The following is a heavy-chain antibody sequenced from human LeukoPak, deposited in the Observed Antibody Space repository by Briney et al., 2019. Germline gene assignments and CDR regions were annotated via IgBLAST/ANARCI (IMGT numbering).Heavy chain of an antibody. D-gene: IGHD3-10*01. J-gene: IGHJ6*03. V-gene: IGHV3-23*01. Sequence: GSLRLSCAASGFTFSSYGMSWVRQAPGKGLEWVSAISGSGGSTYYADSVKGRFTISRDNAKNSLYLQMNSLRAEDTAIYYCVRWNTMIRGILYYYMDVWGKGTSVTISS. CDR2: ISGSGGST. CDR1: GFTFSSYG. CDR3: VRWNTMIRGILYYYMDV.